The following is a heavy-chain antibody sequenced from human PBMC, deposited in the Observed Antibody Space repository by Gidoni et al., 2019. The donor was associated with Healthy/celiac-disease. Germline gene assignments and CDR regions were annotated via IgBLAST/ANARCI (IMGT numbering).Heavy chain of an antibody. D-gene: IGHD2-15*01. CDR2: INHSGST. Sequence: QVQLQQWGAGLLKPSETLSLTCAVYGGSFSGYYWSWIRQPPGKGLEWIGEINHSGSTNYNPSLKSRVTISVDTSKNQFSLKLSSVTAADTAVYYCARVASAGLFDYWGQGTLVTVSS. V-gene: IGHV4-34*01. CDR3: ARVASAGLFDY. CDR1: GGSFSGYY. J-gene: IGHJ4*02.